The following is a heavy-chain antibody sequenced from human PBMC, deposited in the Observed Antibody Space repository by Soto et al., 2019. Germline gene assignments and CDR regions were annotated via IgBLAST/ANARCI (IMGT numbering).Heavy chain of an antibody. J-gene: IGHJ6*02. Sequence: GGSLRLSCAASGFTFNKYAMHWVRQGPGKGLEWVSGISWNSGSTDYADSVRGRFTISRDNTKKSLYLQMNSLKPEDTALYYCAKDLAYYYDNSGYPYGMDVWGQGTTVTVSS. D-gene: IGHD3-22*01. CDR1: GFTFNKYA. CDR3: AKDLAYYYDNSGYPYGMDV. V-gene: IGHV3-9*01. CDR2: ISWNSGST.